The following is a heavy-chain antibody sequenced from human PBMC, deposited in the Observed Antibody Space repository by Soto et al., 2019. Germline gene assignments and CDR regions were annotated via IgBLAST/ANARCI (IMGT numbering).Heavy chain of an antibody. Sequence: QVHLVESGGGVVQPGRSLRLSCEASGFTFSAFGMHWVRQAPGKGLEWVAIISYDGILKYYADPVKGRFTISSDTSKSALYLQMNSLRPEDTAVYYCAKDFKISGGHYGSLNYYYGMDVWGQGTTVTVSS. J-gene: IGHJ6*02. V-gene: IGHV3-30*18. D-gene: IGHD3-10*01. CDR3: AKDFKISGGHYGSLNYYYGMDV. CDR2: ISYDGILK. CDR1: GFTFSAFG.